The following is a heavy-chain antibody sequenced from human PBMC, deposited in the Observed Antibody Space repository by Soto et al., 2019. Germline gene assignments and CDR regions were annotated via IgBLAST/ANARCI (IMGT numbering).Heavy chain of an antibody. CDR3: ARDALDKDRGYELRFDY. CDR1: GFTFSSYW. J-gene: IGHJ4*02. D-gene: IGHD5-12*01. V-gene: IGHV3-7*04. Sequence: EVQLVESGGGLVQPGGSLRLSCAASGFTFSSYWMSWVRQAPGKGLEWVANIKQDGSEKYYVDSVKGRFTISRDNAKNALYLQMNSLRAEDTDVYDCARDALDKDRGYELRFDYWGQGTMVTVSS. CDR2: IKQDGSEK.